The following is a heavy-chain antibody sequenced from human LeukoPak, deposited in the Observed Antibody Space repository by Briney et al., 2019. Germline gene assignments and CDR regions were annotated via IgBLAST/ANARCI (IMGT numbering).Heavy chain of an antibody. CDR1: GFTVSSKY. CDR3: ARGTTSEVTAGDY. V-gene: IGHV3-53*01. J-gene: IGHJ4*02. Sequence: GGSLRLSCAASGFTVSSKYMSWVRQAPGKGLEWVSVIYTAGSTHYADSVKGRFTISRDNSKNTLYLQMNSLRAEDTAVYYCARGTTSEVTAGDYWGRGTLVTVSS. D-gene: IGHD5-18*01. CDR2: IYTAGST.